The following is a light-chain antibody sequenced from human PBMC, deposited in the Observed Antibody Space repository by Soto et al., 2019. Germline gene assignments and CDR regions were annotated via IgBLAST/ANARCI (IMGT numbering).Light chain of an antibody. J-gene: IGKJ5*01. V-gene: IGKV3-11*01. Sequence: EIVLTQSPATLSLSPGERATLSCRASQSVSSYLAWYQQKPGQAPRLLIYDASNRATGIPARFSGSGSGTDFTLTISSLEPEDFAVYYCQQRSNWPPSTFGKGHDWRLN. CDR2: DAS. CDR3: QQRSNWPPST. CDR1: QSVSSY.